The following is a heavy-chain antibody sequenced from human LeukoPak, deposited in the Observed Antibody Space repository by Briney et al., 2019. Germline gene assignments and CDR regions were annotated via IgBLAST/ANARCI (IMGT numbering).Heavy chain of an antibody. V-gene: IGHV3-74*01. CDR2: IKSDGST. D-gene: IGHD6-19*01. CDR3: ARDLAVAGKRGFDS. CDR1: GVTFSSYW. J-gene: IGHJ4*02. Sequence: VGSLRLSCAASGVTFSSYWMHWVRGIPGKGLGWVSRIKSDGSTNYADSVKGRFTISRDNAKNTLSLQMNILRAQHTGVYYCARDLAVAGKRGFDSSGPGTLVTVSS.